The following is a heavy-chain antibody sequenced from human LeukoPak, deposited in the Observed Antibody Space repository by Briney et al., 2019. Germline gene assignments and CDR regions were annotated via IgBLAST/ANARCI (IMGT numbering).Heavy chain of an antibody. CDR2: IGTSGNTI. D-gene: IGHD6-25*01. CDR1: GVTFRGYI. V-gene: IGHV3-48*01. Sequence: GGSLRLSCVASGVTFRGYIMNWVPQAPGKGLEWVSFIGTSGNTIYYADSVKGRFTVSRDNAKNSLYLQMNSLRAEDRAVYYSARDERLDYWGQGTLVTVSS. CDR3: ARDERLDY. J-gene: IGHJ4*02.